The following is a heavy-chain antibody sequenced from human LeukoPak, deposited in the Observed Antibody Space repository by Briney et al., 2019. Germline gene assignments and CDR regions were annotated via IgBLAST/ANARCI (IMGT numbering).Heavy chain of an antibody. CDR3: ARHSGASNQLRYYMDV. CDR1: GGSFSGYY. D-gene: IGHD2-21*01. Sequence: SETLSLTCAVYGGSFSGYYWSWIRQPPGKGLEWIGEINHSGSTNYNPSLKSRVTISVDTSKNQFSLKLSSVTAADTAVYYCARHSGASNQLRYYMDVWGKGTTVTVSS. CDR2: INHSGST. V-gene: IGHV4-34*01. J-gene: IGHJ6*03.